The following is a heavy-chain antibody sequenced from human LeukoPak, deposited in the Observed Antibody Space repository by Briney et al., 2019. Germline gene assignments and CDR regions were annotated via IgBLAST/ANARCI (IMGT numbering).Heavy chain of an antibody. CDR3: ATSVAAAYYEDRGGDAFDI. V-gene: IGHV3-48*04. D-gene: IGHD6-13*01. CDR2: ISSSGSTI. J-gene: IGHJ3*02. Sequence: GGSLRLSCAASGFTFSSYSMNWVRQAPGKGLEWVSYISSSGSTIYYADSVKGRFTISRDNAKNSLYLQMNSLRAEDTAVYYCATSVAAAYYEDRGGDAFDIWGQGTMVTVSS. CDR1: GFTFSSYS.